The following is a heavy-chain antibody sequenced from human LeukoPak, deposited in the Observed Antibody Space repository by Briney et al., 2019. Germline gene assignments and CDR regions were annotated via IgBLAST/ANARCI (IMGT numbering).Heavy chain of an antibody. V-gene: IGHV4-61*02. CDR1: GGSISSGSYY. Sequence: PSQTLSLTCTVSGGSISSGSYYGSWIRQPPGKGLEWIGRIYTRGSTNYNPSLKSRVTISVDTSKNQFSLKLSSVTAADTAVYYCAGGIVVVAQLGFYFYYMDVWGKGTTVTISS. CDR2: IYTRGST. CDR3: AGGIVVVAQLGFYFYYMDV. D-gene: IGHD2-15*01. J-gene: IGHJ6*03.